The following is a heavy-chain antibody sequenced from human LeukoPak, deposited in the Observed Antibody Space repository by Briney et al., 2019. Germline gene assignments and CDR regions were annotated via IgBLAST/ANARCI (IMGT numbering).Heavy chain of an antibody. D-gene: IGHD2-2*02. V-gene: IGHV3-30*18. CDR3: AKLLKGNLYPPGDY. CDR1: GFTFSSYG. CDR2: ISYDGSNK. J-gene: IGHJ4*02. Sequence: PGRSLRPSCAASGFTFSSYGMHWVRQAPGKGLEWVAVISYDGSNKYYADSVKGRFTISRDNSKNTLYLQMNSLRAEDTAVYYCAKLLKGNLYPPGDYWGQGTLVTVSS.